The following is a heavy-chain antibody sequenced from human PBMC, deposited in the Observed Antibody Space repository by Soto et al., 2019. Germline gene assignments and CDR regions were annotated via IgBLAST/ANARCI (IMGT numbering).Heavy chain of an antibody. CDR1: GGSVSSGSYF. V-gene: IGHV4-61*01. CDR2: IYYSGST. CDR3: ASYSSGWYDVSY. Sequence: LETLSLTCTVSGGSVSSGSYFWSWIRQPPGKGLEWIGYIYYSGSTNYNPSLKSRVTISVDTSKNQFSLKLSSVTAADTAVYYCASYSSGWYDVSYWGQGSLVTVSS. D-gene: IGHD6-19*01. J-gene: IGHJ4*02.